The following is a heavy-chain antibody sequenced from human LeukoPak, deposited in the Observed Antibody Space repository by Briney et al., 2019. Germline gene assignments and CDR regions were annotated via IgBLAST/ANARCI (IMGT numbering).Heavy chain of an antibody. V-gene: IGHV6-1*01. D-gene: IGHD1-26*01. CDR2: TYYRSKWYN. Sequence: SQTLSLTCAISGDSVSSNSAAWNWIRQPPSRGLEWLGRTYYRSKWYNDYAVSVKSRITINPDTYKNQFSLQLNSVTPEDTAVYYCARGAWELSYAFDIWGQGTMVTVSS. CDR3: ARGAWELSYAFDI. J-gene: IGHJ3*02. CDR1: GDSVSSNSAA.